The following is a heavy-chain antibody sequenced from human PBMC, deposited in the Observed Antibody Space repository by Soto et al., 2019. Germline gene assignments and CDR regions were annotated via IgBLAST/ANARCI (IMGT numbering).Heavy chain of an antibody. J-gene: IGHJ4*02. CDR2: IIPIFGTA. Sequence: QVQLVQSGAEVKKPGSSVKVSCKASGGTFSSYAISWVRQAPGQGLEWMGGIIPIFGTANYAQKFQGRVTMTADKPTSTTHMEVGSVMSEDAAVNYVVRVPPESSSWSIWGQGTMVTVSS. CDR3: VRVPPESSSWSI. D-gene: IGHD6-13*01. CDR1: GGTFSSYA. V-gene: IGHV1-69*06.